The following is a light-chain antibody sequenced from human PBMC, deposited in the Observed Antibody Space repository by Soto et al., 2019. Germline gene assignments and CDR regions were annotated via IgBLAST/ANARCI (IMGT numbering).Light chain of an antibody. J-gene: IGKJ1*01. CDR1: QGIRTD. Sequence: QLTQSPSSLSASVGDRVTITCRASQGIRTDLGWYQQKPGKAPKLLIYAASSLQSGVPSRFSGSGSGTEFTLTISSLQPDDFATYYCQQYTPDSPWTFGQGTKVDI. V-gene: IGKV1-17*01. CDR2: AAS. CDR3: QQYTPDSPWT.